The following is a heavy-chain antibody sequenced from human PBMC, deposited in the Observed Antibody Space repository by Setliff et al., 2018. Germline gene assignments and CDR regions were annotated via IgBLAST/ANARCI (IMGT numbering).Heavy chain of an antibody. D-gene: IGHD2-21*02. CDR1: GFTFSTFW. V-gene: IGHV3-7*01. CDR3: ARDAGGDYDN. J-gene: IGHJ4*02. Sequence: GGSLRLSCAASGFTFSTFWMSWVRQAPGKGLEWVANIKQDGSETYYVDSVKGRFTISRDNPNNSLYLQMNSLRLEDTAIYYCARDAGGDYDNWGQGTLVTVSS. CDR2: IKQDGSET.